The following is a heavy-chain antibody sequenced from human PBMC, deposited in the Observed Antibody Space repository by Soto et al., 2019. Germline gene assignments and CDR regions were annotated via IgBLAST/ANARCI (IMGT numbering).Heavy chain of an antibody. D-gene: IGHD2-2*01. V-gene: IGHV3-64D*06. CDR3: VKDRGVSYCSSTSCSYSYGMDV. CDR2: ISSNGGST. CDR1: GFTFSSYA. Sequence: GGSLRLSCAASGFTFSSYAMHWVRQAPGKGLEYVSAISSNGGSTYYADSVKGRFTISRDNSKNTLYLQMSSLRAEDTAVYYCVKDRGVSYCSSTSCSYSYGMDVWGQGTTVTVSS. J-gene: IGHJ6*02.